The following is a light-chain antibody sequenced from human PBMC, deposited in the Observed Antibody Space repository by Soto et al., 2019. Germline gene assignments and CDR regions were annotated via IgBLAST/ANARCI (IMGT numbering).Light chain of an antibody. CDR2: DGS. CDR3: QQYGSSGT. V-gene: IGKV3-11*01. J-gene: IGKJ1*01. Sequence: EIVLTQSPDTLSLSPGDRATLSCRASQSINNYLAWYQQKPGQAPRLLIYDGSNRATGIPARFSGSGSGTEFTLTISSLQSEDFAVYYCQQYGSSGTFGQGTKVDIK. CDR1: QSINNY.